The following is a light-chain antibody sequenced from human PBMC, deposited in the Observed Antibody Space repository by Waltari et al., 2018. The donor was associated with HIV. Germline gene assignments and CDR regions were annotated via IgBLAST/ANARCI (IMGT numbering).Light chain of an antibody. J-gene: IGLJ3*02. CDR3: SSYFSPGGLV. V-gene: IGLV2-14*01. CDR1: STDFTTYDS. Sequence: QSALTQPASVSASLGQSITISCLTTSTDFTTYDSVSWYQHHPGKAPQLVIYDANVLPSGAPFRFSGSKSGNTASLIISDVQPEDEAHYYCSSYFSPGGLVFGGGTKLTVL. CDR2: DAN.